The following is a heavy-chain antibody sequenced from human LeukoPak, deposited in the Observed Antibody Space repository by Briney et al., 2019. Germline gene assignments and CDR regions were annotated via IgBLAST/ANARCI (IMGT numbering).Heavy chain of an antibody. D-gene: IGHD1-1*01. J-gene: IGHJ3*02. CDR1: GYTFTGYY. CDR3: ASRDMENDGHAFDI. CDR2: INPNSGGT. Sequence: GASVKVSCKASGYTFTGYYMHWVRQAPGQGLEWMGWINPNSGGTNYAQKFQGRVTMTRDTSISTAYMELSRLRSDDTAVYYCASRDMENDGHAFDIWGQGTMVTVSS. V-gene: IGHV1-2*02.